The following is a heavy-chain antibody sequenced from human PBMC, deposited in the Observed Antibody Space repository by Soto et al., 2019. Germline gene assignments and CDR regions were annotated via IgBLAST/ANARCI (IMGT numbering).Heavy chain of an antibody. CDR1: GGSISSYY. D-gene: IGHD4-17*01. V-gene: IGHV4-59*01. J-gene: IGHJ6*03. CDR2: IYYGGST. CDR3: ARKIQVTTSLYYYYFFMDV. Sequence: QVQLQESGPGLVKPSETLSLTFTVSGGSISSYYWSWIRQPPGKGLEWIGYIYYGGSTNYNPSLKSRVTISVDTAKNQLSLKLSSVTAADTAVYYFARKIQVTTSLYYYYFFMDVWGKGNTVTVSS.